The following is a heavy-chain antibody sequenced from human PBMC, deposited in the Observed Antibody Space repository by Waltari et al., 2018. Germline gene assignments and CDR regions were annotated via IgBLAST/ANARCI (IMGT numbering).Heavy chain of an antibody. D-gene: IGHD2-2*02. V-gene: IGHV4-61*02. J-gene: IGHJ6*03. CDR2: IHTIGSN. Sequence: QFQLQHSGPGLVKPSQTLSLTCTVPVGSISSGSYYWSWIRPPAGMGLEWLGRIHTIGSNNNNPSLKSRGTISVDTSKNQFSLKLSSVNAADTAVYYCARVVVVPADITAYYYYYYMDVWGKGTTVTVSS. CDR1: VGSISSGSYY. CDR3: ARVVVVPADITAYYYYYYMDV.